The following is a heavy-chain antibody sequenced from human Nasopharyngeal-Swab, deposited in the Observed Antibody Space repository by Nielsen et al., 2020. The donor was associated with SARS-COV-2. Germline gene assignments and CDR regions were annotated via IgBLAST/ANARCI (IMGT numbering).Heavy chain of an antibody. CDR3: AKDKRYFDWDGMDV. CDR1: GFTFSRYW. V-gene: IGHV3-30*18. CDR2: ISYDGSNK. Sequence: GESLKISCAASGFTFSRYWMHWVRQAPGKGLEWVAVISYDGSNKYYADSVKGRFTISRDNSKNTLYLQMNSLRAEDTAVYYCAKDKRYFDWDGMDVWGQGTTVTVSS. D-gene: IGHD3-9*01. J-gene: IGHJ6*02.